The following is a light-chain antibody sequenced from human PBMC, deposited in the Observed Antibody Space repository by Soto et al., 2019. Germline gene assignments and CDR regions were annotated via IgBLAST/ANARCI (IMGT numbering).Light chain of an antibody. CDR2: DAS. CDR3: QQRSNWPPWT. V-gene: IGKV3-11*01. Sequence: EIVLTQSPATLSLSPGERATLSCRASQSINGYLAWYQHKPGQAPRLLIDDASNRATGVPARFSGSGSGTDFTLTISSLEPEDCAVYYCQQRSNWPPWTFGQGTKVDIK. J-gene: IGKJ1*01. CDR1: QSINGY.